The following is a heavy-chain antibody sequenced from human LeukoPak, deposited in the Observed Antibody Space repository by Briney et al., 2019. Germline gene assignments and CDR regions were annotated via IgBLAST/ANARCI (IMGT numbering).Heavy chain of an antibody. Sequence: PGGFLRLSCAASGFTVSSNYMSWVRQAPGKGLEWVSVIYSGGSTYYADSVRGRFTISRDNSKNTLYLQMNSLRAEDTAVYYCARDGWSHLYYFDYWGQGTLVTVSS. J-gene: IGHJ4*02. CDR2: IYSGGST. V-gene: IGHV3-66*01. CDR1: GFTVSSNY. D-gene: IGHD2-15*01. CDR3: ARDGWSHLYYFDY.